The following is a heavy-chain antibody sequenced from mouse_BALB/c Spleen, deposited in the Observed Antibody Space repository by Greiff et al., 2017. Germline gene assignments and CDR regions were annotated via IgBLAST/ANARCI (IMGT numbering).Heavy chain of an antibody. CDR3: ARRGNYYGYPFDY. J-gene: IGHJ2*01. D-gene: IGHD1-2*01. CDR2: INPGSGGT. Sequence: VQLQQSGAELVRPGTSVKVSCKASGYAFTNYLIEWVKQRPGQGLEWIGVINPGSGGTNYNEKFKGKATLTADKSSSTACMQLSILTSDDSAVYFCARRGNYYGYPFDYWGQGTTLTVSS. V-gene: IGHV1-54*01. CDR1: GYAFTNYL.